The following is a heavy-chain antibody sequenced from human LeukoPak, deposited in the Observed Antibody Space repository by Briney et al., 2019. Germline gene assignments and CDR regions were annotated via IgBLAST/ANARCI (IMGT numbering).Heavy chain of an antibody. J-gene: IGHJ6*04. V-gene: IGHV3-7*03. D-gene: IGHD6-13*01. CDR3: ARVRGSSSLSSYGMDV. CDR2: IKQDGSEK. CDR1: GFTFSSYW. Sequence: GGSLRFSCAASGFTFSSYWRSWVRQAPGKGLEGGANIKQDGSEKYCVDSVKSRFTISRDNDKNSLYLQMNSLRAEDTAVYYCARVRGSSSLSSYGMDVWGKGTTVTVSS.